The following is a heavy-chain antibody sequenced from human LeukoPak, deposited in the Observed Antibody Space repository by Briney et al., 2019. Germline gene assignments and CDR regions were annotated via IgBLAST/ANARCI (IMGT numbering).Heavy chain of an antibody. CDR2: IIPILGIA. Sequence: GASVKVSCKASGGTFSSYAISWVRQAAGQGLEWMGRIIPILGIANYAQKFQGRVTITADKSTSTAYMELSNLRSEDTAVYYCAAGTGSYYYYGMDVWGQGTTVTVSS. V-gene: IGHV1-69*04. J-gene: IGHJ6*02. CDR3: AAGTGSYYYYGMDV. CDR1: GGTFSSYA. D-gene: IGHD6-13*01.